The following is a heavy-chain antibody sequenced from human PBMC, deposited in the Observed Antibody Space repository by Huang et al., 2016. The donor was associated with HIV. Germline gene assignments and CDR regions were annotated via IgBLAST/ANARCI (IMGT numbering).Heavy chain of an antibody. CDR3: ARVGGGDNYYMDV. Sequence: QVQLVQSGAEVTKPGASVKVSCKASGYTFTSYGISWVRQAPGQGLAWMGWISAYKGNTKYAEKRQGRVTMTTDTSTNTAYMELRGLRSDDTAVYYCARVGGGDNYYMDVWGKGTTVTVSS. D-gene: IGHD2-21*01. CDR2: ISAYKGNT. J-gene: IGHJ6*03. V-gene: IGHV1-18*01. CDR1: GYTFTSYG.